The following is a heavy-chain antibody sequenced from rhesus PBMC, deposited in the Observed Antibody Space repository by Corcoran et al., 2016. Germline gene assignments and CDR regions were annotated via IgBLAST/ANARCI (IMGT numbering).Heavy chain of an antibody. CDR2: IHGSGSST. D-gene: IGHD4-11*01. CDR3: VRERLTTFDF. Sequence: QLQLQESGPGLVKPSETLSVTCAVPGGSTSSSYWSWLRQAPGKGLEWLGYIHGSGSSTNYNPSLKSRVTLSVDTSKNQFSLKLSSVTAADTAVYYCVRERLTTFDFWGQGLRVTVSS. V-gene: IGHV4-169*02. J-gene: IGHJ3*01. CDR1: GGSTSSSY.